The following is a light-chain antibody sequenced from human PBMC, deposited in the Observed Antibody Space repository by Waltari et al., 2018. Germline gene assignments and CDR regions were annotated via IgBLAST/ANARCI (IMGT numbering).Light chain of an antibody. Sequence: EIVMTQSPATLSVSPGERATLSCRASESVINSLAWYQQRPGQAPRLLFYDASTRATGIPARFSGSGSGTEFTLTISSLQPEDFATYYCLQDYHYPWTFGQGTKVEIK. V-gene: IGKV3-15*01. CDR1: ESVINS. J-gene: IGKJ1*01. CDR3: LQDYHYPWT. CDR2: DAS.